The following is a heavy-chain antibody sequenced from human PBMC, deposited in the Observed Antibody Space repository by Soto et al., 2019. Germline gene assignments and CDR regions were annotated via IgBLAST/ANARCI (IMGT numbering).Heavy chain of an antibody. CDR2: IYHTGKT. CDR3: ARDGSRTAKWIDP. CDR1: GDAIYIGGYY. Sequence: TLSLTCTVSGDAIYIGGYYWTWIRQHPGKGLEWIGYIYHTGKTSYNPSLESRVTMSVDTSKNQFSLKLASVTAADTAVYYSARDGSRTAKWIDPWGQGALVTVSS. D-gene: IGHD2-21*02. J-gene: IGHJ5*02. V-gene: IGHV4-31*02.